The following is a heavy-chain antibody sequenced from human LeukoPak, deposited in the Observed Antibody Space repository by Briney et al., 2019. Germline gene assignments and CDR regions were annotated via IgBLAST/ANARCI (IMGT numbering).Heavy chain of an antibody. Sequence: PGGSLRLSCVASGFTVSSNYMSCVPQAPGKGREGVSVNYSGSSTYYADYVQGRFTIARDNSKNTLYLQMNSLGAEDTAVYYWASGSGSYRSPYNYMDVWGTGTTVTVSS. CDR3: ASGSGSYRSPYNYMDV. J-gene: IGHJ6*03. V-gene: IGHV3-53*01. CDR2: NYSGSST. D-gene: IGHD3-10*01. CDR1: GFTVSSNY.